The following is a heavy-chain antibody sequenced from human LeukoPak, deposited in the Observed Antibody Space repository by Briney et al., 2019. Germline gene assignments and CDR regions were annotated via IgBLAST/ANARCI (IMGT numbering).Heavy chain of an antibody. CDR2: INHSGST. D-gene: IGHD3-22*01. J-gene: IGHJ4*02. CDR1: GGSFSGYY. Sequence: PSETLSLTCAVYGGSFSGYYWSCIRQPPGKGLEWIGEINHSGSTNYNPSLKSRVTISVDTSKNQFSLKLSSVTAADTAVYYCARGVSWLLPFDYWGQGTLVTVSS. CDR3: ARGVSWLLPFDY. V-gene: IGHV4-34*01.